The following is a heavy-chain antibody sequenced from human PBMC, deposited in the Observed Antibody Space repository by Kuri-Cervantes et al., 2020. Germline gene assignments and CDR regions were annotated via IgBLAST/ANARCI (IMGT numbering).Heavy chain of an antibody. D-gene: IGHD6-6*01. J-gene: IGHJ4*02. Sequence: GESLKISCAASGFTFSSYSINWVRQAPGKGLEWVSSISSGSDYIHYADSVKGRFTISRDNAKNSLYLQMNSLRAEDTAVYYCAKSIGGRPGWGQGTLVTVSS. CDR1: GFTFSSYS. CDR3: AKSIGGRPG. V-gene: IGHV3-21*04. CDR2: ISSGSDYI.